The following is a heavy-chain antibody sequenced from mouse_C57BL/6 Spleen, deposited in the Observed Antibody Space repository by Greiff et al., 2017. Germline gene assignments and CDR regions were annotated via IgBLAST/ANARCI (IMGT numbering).Heavy chain of an antibody. CDR3: ARDFPYCCAMGY. CDR1: GYTFTDYN. V-gene: IGHV1-18*01. Sequence: EVQLQQSGPELVKPGASVKILCKASGYTFTDYNMDWVKQSHGKSLEWIGDINPNNGGTIYNQKFKGKATLTVDKYSSTAYMELHSLTSEDPAVYYCARDFPYCCAMGYWGQGTSVTVSS. J-gene: IGHJ4*01. CDR2: INPNNGGT.